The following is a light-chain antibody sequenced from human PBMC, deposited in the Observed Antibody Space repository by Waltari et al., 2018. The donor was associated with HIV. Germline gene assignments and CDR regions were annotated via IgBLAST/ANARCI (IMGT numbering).Light chain of an antibody. CDR1: QTIGVW. V-gene: IGKV1-5*03. CDR3: QHYNGYPWT. Sequence: QSPSTLSASVGDRVTITCRASQTIGVWLAWYQQKPGQAPKILIYKASTLETGVPSRFSGSGSGTEFTLTIGGLQPDDFATYYCQHYNGYPWTFGQGTKVEMK. CDR2: KAS. J-gene: IGKJ1*01.